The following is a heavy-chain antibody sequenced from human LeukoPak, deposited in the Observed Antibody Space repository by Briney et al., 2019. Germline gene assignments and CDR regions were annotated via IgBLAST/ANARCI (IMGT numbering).Heavy chain of an antibody. D-gene: IGHD2-2*01. CDR2: ISSSSSYI. J-gene: IGHJ3*02. Sequence: GGSLRLSCAASGFTFDDYAMHWVRQAPGKGLEWVSSISSSSSYIYYADSVKGRFTISRDNAKNSLYLQMNSLRAEDTAVYYCARVPDDIVVVPAAIGAFDIWGQGTMVTVSS. CDR1: GFTFDDYA. CDR3: ARVPDDIVVVPAAIGAFDI. V-gene: IGHV3-21*01.